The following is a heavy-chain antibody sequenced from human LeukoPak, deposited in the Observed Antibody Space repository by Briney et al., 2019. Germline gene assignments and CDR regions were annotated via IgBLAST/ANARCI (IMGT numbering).Heavy chain of an antibody. CDR3: ARGVSLDV. J-gene: IGHJ6*02. CDR2: FDPEDGET. V-gene: IGHV1-24*01. Sequence: ASVKVSCKVSGYTLTELSMHWVRQAPGKGLEWMGGFDPEDGETIYAQKFQGRVTMTRDTSISTAYMELSSLRSEDTAVYYCARGVSLDVWGQGTTVTVSS. CDR1: GYTLTELS.